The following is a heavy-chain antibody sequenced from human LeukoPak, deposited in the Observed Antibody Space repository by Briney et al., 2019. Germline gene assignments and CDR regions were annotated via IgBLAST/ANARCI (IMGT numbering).Heavy chain of an antibody. CDR1: VFPFSSYA. J-gene: IGHJ4*02. CDR2: ISSNGGST. Sequence: PGGSLRLSCTTSVFPFSSYAMHWVRQAPGKGLEYVSAISSNGGSTYYANSVKGRFTISRDNSKNTLYLQMGSLRAEDMAVYYCARGRVPPDYWGQGTLVTVSS. CDR3: ARGRVPPDY. V-gene: IGHV3-64*01.